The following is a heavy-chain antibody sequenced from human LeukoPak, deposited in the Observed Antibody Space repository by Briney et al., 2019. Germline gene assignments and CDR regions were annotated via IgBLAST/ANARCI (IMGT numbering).Heavy chain of an antibody. Sequence: SETLSLTCTVSGGSISSGDYYWSWIRQPPGKGLEWIGYIYYSGSTYYNPSLKSRVTISVDTSKNQFSLKLSSVTAADTAVYYCARHNYDSSAYDYWGQETLVTVSS. D-gene: IGHD3-22*01. V-gene: IGHV4-30-4*08. CDR3: ARHNYDSSAYDY. J-gene: IGHJ4*02. CDR1: GGSISSGDYY. CDR2: IYYSGST.